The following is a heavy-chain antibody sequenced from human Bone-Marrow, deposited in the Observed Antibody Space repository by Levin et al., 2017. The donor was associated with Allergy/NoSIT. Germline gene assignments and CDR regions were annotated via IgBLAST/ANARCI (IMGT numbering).Heavy chain of an antibody. CDR2: INPNSGGT. CDR1: GYTFTGYY. D-gene: IGHD3-3*01. J-gene: IGHJ3*02. V-gene: IGHV1-2*02. CDR3: AREAITMNAFDS. Sequence: ASVKVSCKASGYTFTGYYMHWVRQAPGQGLEWMGWINPNSGGTNYAQKFQGRVTMTRDTSISTAYLELSSLRSDDTAVYFCAREAITMNAFDSWGQGTMVTVSS.